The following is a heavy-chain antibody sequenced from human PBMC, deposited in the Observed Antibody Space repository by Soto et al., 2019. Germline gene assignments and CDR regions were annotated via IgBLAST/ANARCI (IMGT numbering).Heavy chain of an antibody. V-gene: IGHV3-21*01. J-gene: IGHJ4*02. D-gene: IGHD5-12*01. CDR1: GFTFSSYS. Sequence: GGSLRLSCAASGFTFSSYSMNWVRQAPGKGLEWVSSISSSSSYIYYADSVKGRFTISRDNAKNSLYLQMNSLRAEDTAVYYCARDHDEEMATSPFDYRGQGTLVTVSS. CDR2: ISSSSSYI. CDR3: ARDHDEEMATSPFDY.